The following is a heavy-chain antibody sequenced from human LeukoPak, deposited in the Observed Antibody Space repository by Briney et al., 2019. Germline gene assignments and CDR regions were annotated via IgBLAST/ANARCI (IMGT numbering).Heavy chain of an antibody. CDR1: GGSISSSSYY. V-gene: IGHV4-39*07. CDR3: ARSSGCPDR. CDR2: IYHSGST. Sequence: PSETLSLTCTVSGGSISSSSYYWGWIRQPPGKGLEWIGYIYHSGSTYYNPSLKSRVTISVDRSKNQFSLKLSSVTAADTAVYYCARSSGCPDRWGQGTLVTVSS. J-gene: IGHJ4*02. D-gene: IGHD6-19*01.